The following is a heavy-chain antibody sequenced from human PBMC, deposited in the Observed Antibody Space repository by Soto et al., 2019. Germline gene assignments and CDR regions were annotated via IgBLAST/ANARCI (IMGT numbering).Heavy chain of an antibody. CDR2: IKQDGSEK. D-gene: IGHD3-10*01. Sequence: GGSLRLSCAASGFTFSSYWMSWVRQAPGKGLEWVANIKQDGSEKYYVDSVKGRFTISRDNAKNSLYLQMNSLRAEDTAVYYCARELLYGSGSRNFHYYGMDVWGQGTTVTVSS. V-gene: IGHV3-7*03. CDR3: ARELLYGSGSRNFHYYGMDV. CDR1: GFTFSSYW. J-gene: IGHJ6*02.